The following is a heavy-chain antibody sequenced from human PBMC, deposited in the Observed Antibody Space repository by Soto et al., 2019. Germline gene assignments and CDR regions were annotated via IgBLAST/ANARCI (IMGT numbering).Heavy chain of an antibody. CDR2: ISGSGGST. J-gene: IGHJ4*02. CDR1: GFTFSSYA. Sequence: EVQLLESGGGLVQPGGYLRLSCAASGFTFSSYAMSWVRQAPGKGLERVSVISGSGGSTYYADSVKGRFTISRDNSKNTLYLQMNSLRAEDTAVYYCAKRGSGSQFDYWGQGPLVTVSS. V-gene: IGHV3-23*01. CDR3: AKRGSGSQFDY. D-gene: IGHD1-26*01.